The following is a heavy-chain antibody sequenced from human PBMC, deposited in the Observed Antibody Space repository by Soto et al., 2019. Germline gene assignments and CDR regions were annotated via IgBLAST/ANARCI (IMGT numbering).Heavy chain of an antibody. CDR1: GFSLSTSQVG. D-gene: IGHD2-21*02. Sequence: SGPTLVNPTQTLTLTCTFSGFSLSTSQVGVGWIRQPPGKALEWLALIDWDDDKYYSSSLKTRLTISKDTSKSQVVFTMTNMDPVDTATYYCARAPSGDCKNGMDVWGQGTTVTVSS. J-gene: IGHJ6*02. V-gene: IGHV2-70*12. CDR2: IDWDDDK. CDR3: ARAPSGDCKNGMDV.